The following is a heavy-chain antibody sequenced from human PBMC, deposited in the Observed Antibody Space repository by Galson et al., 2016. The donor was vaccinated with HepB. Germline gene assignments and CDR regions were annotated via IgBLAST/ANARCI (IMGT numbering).Heavy chain of an antibody. CDR1: GYTFTSYA. Sequence: SVKVSCKASGYTFTSYAMHWVRQAPGQKLEWMGWINAGNGNTKYSQKFQGRVTITRDTSASTAYMELSSLRSEDAAGYYCAVKVRTRFDPWGQGTLVTVSS. J-gene: IGHJ5*02. D-gene: IGHD1-1*01. V-gene: IGHV1-3*01. CDR3: AVKVRTRFDP. CDR2: INAGNGNT.